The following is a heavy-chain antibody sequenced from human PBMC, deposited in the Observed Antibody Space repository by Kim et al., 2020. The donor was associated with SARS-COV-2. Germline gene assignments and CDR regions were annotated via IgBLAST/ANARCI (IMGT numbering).Heavy chain of an antibody. CDR3: ARGQGYSYGYSVAYFDS. J-gene: IGHJ4*02. V-gene: IGHV3-30*07. Sequence: VKGGYTIYRDNSKTTLYLQMNSLRAEDTAVYYCARGQGYSYGYSVAYFDSWGQGTLVTVSS. D-gene: IGHD5-18*01.